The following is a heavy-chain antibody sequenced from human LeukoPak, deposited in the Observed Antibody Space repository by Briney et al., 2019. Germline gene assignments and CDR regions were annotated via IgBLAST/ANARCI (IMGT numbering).Heavy chain of an antibody. CDR2: ISYDGSNK. CDR1: GFTFSSYA. Sequence: GGSLGLSCAASGFTFSSYAMHWVRQAPGKGLEWVAVISYDGSNKYYADSVKGRFTISRDNSKNTLYLQMNSLRAEDTAVYYCARDLGTGYSYGYLVYWGQGTLVTVSS. V-gene: IGHV3-30*04. CDR3: ARDLGTGYSYGYLVY. J-gene: IGHJ4*02. D-gene: IGHD5-18*01.